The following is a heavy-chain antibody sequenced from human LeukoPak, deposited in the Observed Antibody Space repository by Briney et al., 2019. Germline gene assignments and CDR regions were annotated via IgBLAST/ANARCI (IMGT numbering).Heavy chain of an antibody. CDR1: GFTVSSYY. CDR3: ARYGLGAHAFDI. J-gene: IGHJ3*02. V-gene: IGHV3-66*01. D-gene: IGHD3/OR15-3a*01. Sequence: RGSLTLSCAASGFTVSSYYMSWVRQAPGKGLEWVAVIYSGGSTYYADSVKGRFTISRDNSKNALYLQMNSLRAEDTAVYYCARYGLGAHAFDIWGQGTMVTVSS. CDR2: IYSGGST.